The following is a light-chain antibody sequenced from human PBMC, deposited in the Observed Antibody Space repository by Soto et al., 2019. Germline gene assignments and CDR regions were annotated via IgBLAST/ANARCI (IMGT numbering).Light chain of an antibody. J-gene: IGLJ1*01. V-gene: IGLV2-23*01. CDR2: EGS. Sequence: QSVLTQPASVSGSPGQSITISCTGTSSVVGSYNLVSWYQQHPGKAPKLMIYEGSKRPSGVSNRFSGSKSGNTASLTISGLQAEDEADYYCFSYAGSSTYVYGTAPKVTLL. CDR3: FSYAGSSTYV. CDR1: SSVVGSYNL.